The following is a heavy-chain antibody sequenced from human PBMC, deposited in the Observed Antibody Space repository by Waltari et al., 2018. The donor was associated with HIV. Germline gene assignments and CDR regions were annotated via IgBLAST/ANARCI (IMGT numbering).Heavy chain of an antibody. Sequence: QLQLQESGPGLVKPSETLSLTCTVPGGSISSSSYYWGWIRQPPGKGLEWIGSIYYSGSTYYNPSLKSRVTISVDTSKNQFSLKLSSVTAADTAVYYCARIMGYEGGDFDYWGQGTLVTVSS. D-gene: IGHD2-2*01. CDR1: GGSISSSSYY. V-gene: IGHV4-39*01. J-gene: IGHJ4*02. CDR2: IYYSGST. CDR3: ARIMGYEGGDFDY.